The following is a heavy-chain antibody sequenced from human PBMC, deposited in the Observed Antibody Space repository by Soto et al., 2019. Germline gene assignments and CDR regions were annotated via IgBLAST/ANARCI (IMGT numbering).Heavy chain of an antibody. V-gene: IGHV1-69*13. CDR1: GGTFSSYA. CDR3: AGRGLIVGAAPGYYYGMDV. Sequence: GASVKVSCKASGGTFSSYAISWVRQAPGQGLEWMGGIIPIFGTANYAQKFQGRVTITADESTSTAYMELSSLRSEDTAVYYCAGRGLIVGAAPGYYYGMDVWGQGTTVTVSS. J-gene: IGHJ6*02. CDR2: IIPIFGTA. D-gene: IGHD1-26*01.